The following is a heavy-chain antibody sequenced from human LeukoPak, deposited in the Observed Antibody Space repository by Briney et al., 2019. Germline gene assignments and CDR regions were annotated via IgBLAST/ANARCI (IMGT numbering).Heavy chain of an antibody. CDR1: GYTFTSYY. CDR3: ARPKITMVRGVISPGVY. D-gene: IGHD3-10*01. Sequence: ASVKVSCKASGYTFTSYYMHWVRQAPGQGLEWMGWINTNTGNPTYAQGFTGRFVFSLDTSVSTAYLQISSLKAEDTAVYYCARPKITMVRGVISPGVYWGQGTLVTVSS. J-gene: IGHJ4*02. CDR2: INTNTGNP. V-gene: IGHV7-4-1*02.